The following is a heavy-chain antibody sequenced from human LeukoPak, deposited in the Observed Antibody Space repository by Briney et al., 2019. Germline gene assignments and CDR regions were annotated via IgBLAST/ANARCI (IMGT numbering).Heavy chain of an antibody. CDR2: IYTSGST. CDR3: ARDQVAAAGIDAFDI. CDR1: GGSISSYY. Sequence: SETLSLTCTVSGGSISSYYWSWVRQPAGKGLEWIGRIYTSGSTNYNPSLKSRVTMSVDTSKNQFSLKLSSVTAADTAVYYCARDQVAAAGIDAFDIWGQGTMVTVSS. V-gene: IGHV4-4*07. J-gene: IGHJ3*02. D-gene: IGHD6-13*01.